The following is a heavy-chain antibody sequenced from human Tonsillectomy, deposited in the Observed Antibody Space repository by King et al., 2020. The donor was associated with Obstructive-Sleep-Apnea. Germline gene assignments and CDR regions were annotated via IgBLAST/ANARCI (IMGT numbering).Heavy chain of an antibody. V-gene: IGHV4-59*08. Sequence: QLQLQESGPGLVKPSETLSLTCTVSGGSISDYYWSWIRQPPGKGLEWIGYMYYSGNTNFNPSLKSRVTISADTSKIQFSLRLSSVTAADPAVYYCARHRGVEDYGGYGDYFDYWGQGTLVTVSS. D-gene: IGHD5-12*01. CDR1: GGSISDYY. CDR2: MYYSGNT. J-gene: IGHJ4*02. CDR3: ARHRGVEDYGGYGDYFDY.